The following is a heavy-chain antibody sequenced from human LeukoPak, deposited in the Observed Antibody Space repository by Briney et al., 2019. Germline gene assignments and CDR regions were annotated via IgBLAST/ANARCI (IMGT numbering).Heavy chain of an antibody. CDR1: GFTFSSYA. J-gene: IGHJ4*02. D-gene: IGHD4-17*01. V-gene: IGHV3-23*01. Sequence: GGSLRLSCAVAGFTFSSYAMNWVRQAPGTGLEWVSGISGTGGSTYYADSVKGRFTISRDNSKNTLYLQMNSLRAEDTAVYYCATARTLRVTTSFDYWGQGALVTVSS. CDR2: ISGTGGST. CDR3: ATARTLRVTTSFDY.